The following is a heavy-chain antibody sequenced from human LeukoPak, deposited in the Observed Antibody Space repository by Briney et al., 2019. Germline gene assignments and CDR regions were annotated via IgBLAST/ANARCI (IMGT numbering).Heavy chain of an antibody. V-gene: IGHV1-2*02. D-gene: IGHD2-15*01. J-gene: IGHJ3*02. CDR1: GYTFTGYY. CDR2: INPNSGGT. Sequence: ASVKVSCKASGYTFTGYYMHWVRQAPGQGLEWMGWINPNSGGTNYAQKFQGRVTMTRDTSISTAYMELSRLRSDDTAVYYCARGTGGYCSGGSCYGDAFDIWGQGTMVTVSS. CDR3: ARGTGGYCSGGSCYGDAFDI.